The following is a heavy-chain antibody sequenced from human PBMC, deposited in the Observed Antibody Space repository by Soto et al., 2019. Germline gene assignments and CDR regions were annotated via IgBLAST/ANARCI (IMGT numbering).Heavy chain of an antibody. CDR1: GGTFSSYA. CDR2: IIPIFGTA. Sequence: SVKVSCKASGGTFSSYAISWVRQAPGQGLEWMGGIIPIFGTANYAQKFQGRVTITADESTSTAYMELSSLRSEDTAVYYCVAFHDYSNYASDYWGQGTLVTVSS. D-gene: IGHD4-4*01. CDR3: VAFHDYSNYASDY. V-gene: IGHV1-69*13. J-gene: IGHJ4*02.